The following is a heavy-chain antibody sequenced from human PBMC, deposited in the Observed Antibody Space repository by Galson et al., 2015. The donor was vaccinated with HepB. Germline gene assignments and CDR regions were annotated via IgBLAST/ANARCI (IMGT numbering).Heavy chain of an antibody. CDR1: GGTFSSYA. V-gene: IGHV1-69*06. D-gene: IGHD6-13*01. CDR2: IIPIFGTA. Sequence: SVKVSCKASGGTFSSYAISWVRQAPGQGLEWMGGIIPIFGTANYAQKFQGRVTITADKSTSTAYMELSSLRSEDTAVYYCASPRGWQQLPFDYWGQGTLVTVSS. CDR3: ASPRGWQQLPFDY. J-gene: IGHJ4*02.